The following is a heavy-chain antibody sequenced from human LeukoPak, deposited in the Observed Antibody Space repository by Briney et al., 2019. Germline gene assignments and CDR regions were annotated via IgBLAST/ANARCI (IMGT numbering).Heavy chain of an antibody. CDR2: INHSGST. CDR3: ARGKYYYDSSGYWYY. V-gene: IGHV4-34*01. CDR1: GGSFSGYY. Sequence: PSETLSLTCAVYGGSFSGYYWSWIRQPPGKGLEWIGEINHSGSTNYNPSLKSRVTISVDASKNQFSLKLSSVTAADTAVYYCARGKYYYDSSGYWYYWGQGTLVTVS. J-gene: IGHJ4*02. D-gene: IGHD3-22*01.